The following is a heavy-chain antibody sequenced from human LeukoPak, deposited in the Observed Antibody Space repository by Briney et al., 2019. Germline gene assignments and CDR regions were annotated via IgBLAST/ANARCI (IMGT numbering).Heavy chain of an antibody. V-gene: IGHV3-49*04. CDR1: GFTFGDYA. J-gene: IGHJ4*02. CDR2: IRSEAYGGTT. D-gene: IGHD3-10*01. CDR3: QRITMVRGVIITEIQFDY. Sequence: PGGSLRLSCTASGFTFGDYAMSWVRQAPGRGLEWVGFIRSEAYGGTTEYAASVKGRFTISRDDSKSIAYLQMNSLKTEDTAVYYCQRITMVRGVIITEIQFDYWGQGTLVTVSS.